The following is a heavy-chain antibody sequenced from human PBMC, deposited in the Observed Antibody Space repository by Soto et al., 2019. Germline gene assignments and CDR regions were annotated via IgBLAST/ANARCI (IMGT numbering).Heavy chain of an antibody. CDR1: GGSISSSSYY. CDR2: IYYSGST. D-gene: IGHD4-17*01. Sequence: QLQLQESGPGLVKPSETLSLTCAVSGGSISSSSYYWGWIRQPPGKGLEWIGSIYYSGSTYYNPSLNSRVTISADTSKTHFSLKLSYVTAADTAVYYCASDYDYTDYYFDCWCQGTLVTVSS. V-gene: IGHV4-39*02. CDR3: ASDYDYTDYYFDC. J-gene: IGHJ4*02.